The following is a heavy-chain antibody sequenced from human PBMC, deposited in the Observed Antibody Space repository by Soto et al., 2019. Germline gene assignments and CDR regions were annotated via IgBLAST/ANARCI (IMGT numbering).Heavy chain of an antibody. CDR1: GDGYFSIVA. J-gene: IGHJ4*02. D-gene: IGHD6-13*01. CDR2: IAVGRSHI. CDR3: AAAATSWQQFTPSGS. Sequence: SVKVSCKATGDGYFSIVADQWVLQTRGQGLEWLGWIAVGRSHIYYAPTFQGKVAITRDLSTRTVYMELSSLRSEVKAGYFWAAAATSWQQFTPSGSWGQGTRVLVSS. V-gene: IGHV1-58*01.